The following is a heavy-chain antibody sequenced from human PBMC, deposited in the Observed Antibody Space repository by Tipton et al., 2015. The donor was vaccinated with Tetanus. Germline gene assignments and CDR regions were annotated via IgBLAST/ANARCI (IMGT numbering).Heavy chain of an antibody. CDR1: GGSISSYF. D-gene: IGHD3-10*01. J-gene: IGHJ4*02. V-gene: IGHV4-59*08. Sequence: TLSLTCTVSGGSISSYFWSWIRQPPGKGLEWIGYIYYSGSTNYNPSLKSRVTISVDTSKNQFSLKLSSVTAADTAVYYCARATMVRGVVGDYWGQGTLVTVSS. CDR2: IYYSGST. CDR3: ARATMVRGVVGDY.